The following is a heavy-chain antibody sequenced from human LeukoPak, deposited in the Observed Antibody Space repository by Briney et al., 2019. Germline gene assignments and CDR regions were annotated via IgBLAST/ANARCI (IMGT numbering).Heavy chain of an antibody. J-gene: IGHJ6*04. D-gene: IGHD3-10*01. CDR2: IYAGDSDA. V-gene: IGHV5-51*01. CDR3: ARHVGGYGSGRVKGYMDV. Sequence: GESLKISCKGSGYTFDSYWIGWVRQLPGKGLEWMGIIYAGDSDARYSPSFQGKVTFSADKSITTAYLQWSSLKASDSAMYYCARHVGGYGSGRVKGYMDVWGKGTTV. CDR1: GYTFDSYW.